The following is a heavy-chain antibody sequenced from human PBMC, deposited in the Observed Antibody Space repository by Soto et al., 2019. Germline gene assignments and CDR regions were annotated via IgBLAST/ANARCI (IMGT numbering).Heavy chain of an antibody. CDR1: GFAFGDFA. V-gene: IGHV3-49*03. J-gene: IGHJ6*03. D-gene: IGHD4-4*01. CDR2: ITSKKYGGTT. CDR3: SRPPPEIYSAYHSPMDG. Sequence: PGGSLRLCCITSGFAFGDFAMTWFRQAPGKGLEWVGFITSKKYGGTTEYAASVKGRFSISRDDSKSIAYLQMNNLKTDDTAVDYCSRPPPEIYSAYHSPMDGWGKETPLTV.